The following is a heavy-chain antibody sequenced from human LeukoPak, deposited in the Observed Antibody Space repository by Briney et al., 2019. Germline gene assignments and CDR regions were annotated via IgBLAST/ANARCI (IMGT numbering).Heavy chain of an antibody. J-gene: IGHJ6*03. D-gene: IGHD3-3*01. CDR2: INSDGDYI. Sequence: GGSLRLSCAASGFTFSSYSMNWVRLAPGKGLEWVSSINSDGDYIYYADSLKGRFTISRDNGKNSLYLQMNSLRAEDSAVHYCAKAIFGVVNDFYFMDVWGKGTTVTVSS. V-gene: IGHV3-21*01. CDR1: GFTFSSYS. CDR3: AKAIFGVVNDFYFMDV.